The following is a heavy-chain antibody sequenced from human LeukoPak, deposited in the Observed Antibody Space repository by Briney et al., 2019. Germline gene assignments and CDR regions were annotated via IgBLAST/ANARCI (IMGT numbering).Heavy chain of an antibody. D-gene: IGHD4-17*01. J-gene: IGHJ4*02. CDR3: ARDTRHDYGDYGDFFDN. CDR1: GFTFSDYY. V-gene: IGHV3-11*01. CDR2: ISSSGSTI. Sequence: PGGSLRLSCAASGFTFSDYYMSWIRQAPGRGLEWVSYISSSGSTIYYADSVKGRFTISRDNAKNSLYLQMNSLRAEDTAVYYCARDTRHDYGDYGDFFDNWGQGTLVTVSS.